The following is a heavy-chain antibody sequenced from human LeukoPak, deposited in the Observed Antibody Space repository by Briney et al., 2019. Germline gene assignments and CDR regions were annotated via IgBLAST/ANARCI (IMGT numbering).Heavy chain of an antibody. J-gene: IGHJ4*02. CDR3: ARPLYYYDSSAFDY. Sequence: SETLSLTCTVSGGSINNYYWGWIRQPPGKGLEWIGSIYYSGSTYYNPSLKSRVTISVDTSKNQFSLKLSSVTAADTAVYYCARPLYYYDSSAFDYWGQGTLVTVSS. V-gene: IGHV4-39*01. CDR2: IYYSGST. CDR1: GGSINNYY. D-gene: IGHD3-22*01.